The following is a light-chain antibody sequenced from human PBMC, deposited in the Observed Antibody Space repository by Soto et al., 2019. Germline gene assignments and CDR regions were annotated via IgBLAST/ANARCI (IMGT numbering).Light chain of an antibody. V-gene: IGKV3-15*01. Sequence: EIVMTQSPATLSVSPGERATLSCRASQSVSSKLVWYQQKPGQAPSLLIYGASTRATGIPARFSGSGSGTEFTLTISSLQSEDSAVYYCQQYNNWPPWTFGQGTKVEIK. CDR2: GAS. CDR3: QQYNNWPPWT. CDR1: QSVSSK. J-gene: IGKJ1*01.